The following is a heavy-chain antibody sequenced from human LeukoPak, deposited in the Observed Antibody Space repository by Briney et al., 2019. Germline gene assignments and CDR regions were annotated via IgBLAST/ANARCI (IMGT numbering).Heavy chain of an antibody. J-gene: IGHJ4*02. Sequence: SETLSLTCAVYGGSFSGYYWSWIRQPPGKGLEWIGEINHSGSTNYNPSLKSRVTISVDTSKNQFSLILTSVTAADTAVYYCARGPGGATTESFDYWGQGTLVTVSS. CDR1: GGSFSGYY. D-gene: IGHD1-26*01. V-gene: IGHV4-34*01. CDR2: INHSGST. CDR3: ARGPGGATTESFDY.